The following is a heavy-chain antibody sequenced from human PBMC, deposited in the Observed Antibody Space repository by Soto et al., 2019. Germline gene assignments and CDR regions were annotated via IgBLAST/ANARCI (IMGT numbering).Heavy chain of an antibody. J-gene: IGHJ4*02. CDR3: ARYGDLPYFDY. Sequence: PGGSLRLSCSASGFSFSTYTMNWVRQAPGKGLEWISSITYSSRTIYYADSVKGRFTISRDNARNSLYLQMNSLGAEDTAVYYCARYGDLPYFDYWGQGRLVTVSS. D-gene: IGHD4-17*01. CDR1: GFSFSTYT. V-gene: IGHV3-48*01. CDR2: ITYSSRTI.